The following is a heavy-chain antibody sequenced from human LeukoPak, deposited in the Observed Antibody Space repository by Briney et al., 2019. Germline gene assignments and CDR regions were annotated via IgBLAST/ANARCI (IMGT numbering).Heavy chain of an antibody. CDR1: GGSFSGYY. J-gene: IGHJ4*02. CDR3: ARGATLERPDFDY. Sequence: PSETLSLTCAVYGGSFSGYYWSWIRQPPGKGLEWIGEINHSGSTNYNPSLKSRVTISVDTSKNQFSLKLSSVTAADTAVYYCARGATLERPDFDYWGQGTLVTVSS. CDR2: INHSGST. V-gene: IGHV4-34*01. D-gene: IGHD1-1*01.